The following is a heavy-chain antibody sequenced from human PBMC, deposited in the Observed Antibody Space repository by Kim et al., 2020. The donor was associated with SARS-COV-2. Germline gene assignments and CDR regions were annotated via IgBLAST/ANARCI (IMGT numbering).Heavy chain of an antibody. CDR3: ARWYCSSTTCYVFYYYGMDV. Sequence: GGSLRLSCAASGFTFSSYEMNWVRQAPGKGLEWVSFISSSGDSIQYADSVKGRFTISRDNTKNSLYLQMNSLRAEDTGVYYCARWYCSSTTCYVFYYYGMDVWGQGTTVTVS. V-gene: IGHV3-48*03. D-gene: IGHD2-2*01. CDR2: ISSSGDSI. CDR1: GFTFSSYE. J-gene: IGHJ6*02.